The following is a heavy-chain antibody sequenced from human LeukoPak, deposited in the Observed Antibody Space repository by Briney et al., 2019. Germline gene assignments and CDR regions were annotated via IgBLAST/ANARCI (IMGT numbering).Heavy chain of an antibody. CDR2: ISGNGGSL. CDR1: GFSFSNYA. J-gene: IGHJ4*02. Sequence: PGGSLRLSCAASGFSFSNYAMSWVRQAPGKGLEWVPAISGNGGSLYYADSGKGRFTISRDNSKSALYLQVNSLRAEDTAVYYCAKRDAYDSSGFSPLFDYWGQGTLVTVSS. D-gene: IGHD3-22*01. CDR3: AKRDAYDSSGFSPLFDY. V-gene: IGHV3-23*01.